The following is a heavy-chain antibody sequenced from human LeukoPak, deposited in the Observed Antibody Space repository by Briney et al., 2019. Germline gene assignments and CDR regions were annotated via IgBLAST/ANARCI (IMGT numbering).Heavy chain of an antibody. Sequence: SETLSLTCAVYGGSISSYYWSWIRQPPGKGLEWIGYIYYSGSTNYNPSLKSRVTISVDTSKNQFSLKLSSVTAADTAVYYCARISLSDYTLRFDYWGQGTLVTVSS. CDR3: ARISLSDYTLRFDY. D-gene: IGHD4-11*01. J-gene: IGHJ4*02. CDR1: GGSISSYY. V-gene: IGHV4-59*01. CDR2: IYYSGST.